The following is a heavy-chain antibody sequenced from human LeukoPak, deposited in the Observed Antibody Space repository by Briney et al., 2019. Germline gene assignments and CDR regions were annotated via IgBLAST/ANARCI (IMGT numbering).Heavy chain of an antibody. D-gene: IGHD1-26*01. CDR2: IWRDGSHK. CDR1: GFAFNDFA. CDR3: AKSSIMFAAGRLGSIDF. V-gene: IGHV3-33*06. J-gene: IGHJ4*02. Sequence: PGRSLTLSCAASGFAFNDFAMYWVRQAPGKGLDWVAVIWRDGSHKYYAHSIKGRFTISRDNSKNTLYLQMSSLRAEDTAIYYCAKSSIMFAAGRLGSIDFWGQGTLVTVSS.